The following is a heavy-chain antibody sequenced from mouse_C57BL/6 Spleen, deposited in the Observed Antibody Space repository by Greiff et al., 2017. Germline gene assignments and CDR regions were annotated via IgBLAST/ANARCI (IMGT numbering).Heavy chain of an antibody. CDR3: AFYDGYYGGAMDY. CDR2: IDPETGGT. Sequence: VQLQQSGAELVRPGASVTLSCKASGYTFTDYEMHWVKQTPVHGLEWIGAIDPETGGTAYNQKFKGTAILTADKSSSTAYMELRSLTSEDSAVYYCAFYDGYYGGAMDYWGQGTSVTVSS. D-gene: IGHD2-3*01. CDR1: GYTFTDYE. V-gene: IGHV1-15*01. J-gene: IGHJ4*01.